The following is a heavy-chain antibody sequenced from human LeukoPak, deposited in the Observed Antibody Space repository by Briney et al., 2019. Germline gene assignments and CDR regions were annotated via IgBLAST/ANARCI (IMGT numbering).Heavy chain of an antibody. D-gene: IGHD2-21*02. V-gene: IGHV3-23*01. CDR1: GFTFSSYA. Sequence: PGGSLRLSCAASGFTFSSYAMSWVRQAPGKGLDWVSAISGSGGSTYYADSVKGRFTISRDNSKNTLYLQMNSLRAEDTAVYYCAKFGLVCGGDCYFYYFDYWGQGTPVTVSS. CDR3: AKFGLVCGGDCYFYYFDY. J-gene: IGHJ4*02. CDR2: ISGSGGST.